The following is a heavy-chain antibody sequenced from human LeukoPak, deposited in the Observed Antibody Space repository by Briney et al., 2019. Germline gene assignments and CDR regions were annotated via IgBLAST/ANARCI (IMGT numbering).Heavy chain of an antibody. Sequence: GASVKVSCKASGYTFTSYGISWVRQAPGQGLEWMGWISAYNGNTNYAQKLQGRVTMTTDTSTSTAYMELRSLRSDDTAVYYCARDVDYYDSSGYYHDAFDIWGQGTMVTVSS. D-gene: IGHD3-22*01. CDR2: ISAYNGNT. CDR1: GYTFTSYG. J-gene: IGHJ3*02. CDR3: ARDVDYYDSSGYYHDAFDI. V-gene: IGHV1-18*01.